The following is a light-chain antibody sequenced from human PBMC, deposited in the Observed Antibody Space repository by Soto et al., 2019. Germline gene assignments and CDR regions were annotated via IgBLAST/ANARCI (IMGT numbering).Light chain of an antibody. CDR2: DTS. CDR1: QGIGVT. V-gene: IGKV3-15*01. J-gene: IGKJ4*01. Sequence: RQSPGALAASPGEGASRSFMASQGIGVTLAWYRHKPGQTPRLLIYDTSIRATGVPARFSGSRSGAEFTLTISSLQSEDFAVYYCQHYVTWPLTFGGGTKVDIK. CDR3: QHYVTWPLT.